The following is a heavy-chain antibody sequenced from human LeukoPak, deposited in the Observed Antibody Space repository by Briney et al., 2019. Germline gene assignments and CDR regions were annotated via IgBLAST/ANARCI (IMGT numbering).Heavy chain of an antibody. CDR2: ISGSGGST. CDR3: ANSPGYGMDV. J-gene: IGHJ6*02. CDR1: GLTFSTYW. V-gene: IGHV3-23*01. Sequence: PGGSLRLSCAASGLTFSTYWMHWVRQAPGKGLEWVSAISGSGGSTYYADSVKGRFTISRDNSKNTLYLQMNSLRAEDTAVYYCANSPGYGMDVWGRGTTVTVSS.